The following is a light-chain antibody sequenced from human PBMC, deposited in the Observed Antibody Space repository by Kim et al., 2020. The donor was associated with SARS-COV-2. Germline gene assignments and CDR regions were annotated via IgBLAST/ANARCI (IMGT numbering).Light chain of an antibody. CDR3: YSVADNNLGV. CDR2: KDN. CDR1: ILAKKY. V-gene: IGLV3-27*01. J-gene: IGLJ1*01. Sequence: SYELTQPSSVSVSPGQTARITCSGDILAKKYARWFQQRPGQAPVMVIYKDNERPSGIPERFSGSSSGTTVTLTISGAQVEDEADYYCYSVADNNLGVFGTGTKVTVL.